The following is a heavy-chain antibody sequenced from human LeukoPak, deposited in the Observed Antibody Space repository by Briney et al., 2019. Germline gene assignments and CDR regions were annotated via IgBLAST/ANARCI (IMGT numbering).Heavy chain of an antibody. D-gene: IGHD2-15*01. Sequence: GGSLRLSCAASGFIFTDYSVNWVRQAPGKGLEWISYITRSGGTKNYADSVEGRFTISRDNAKNSLYLQMNSLRAEDTAIYYCATNKGWAFDIWGQGTVVTVSS. J-gene: IGHJ3*02. CDR1: GFIFTDYS. CDR3: ATNKGWAFDI. V-gene: IGHV3-48*01. CDR2: ITRSGGTK.